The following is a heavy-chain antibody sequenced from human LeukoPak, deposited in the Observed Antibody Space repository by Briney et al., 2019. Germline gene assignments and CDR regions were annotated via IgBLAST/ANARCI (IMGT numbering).Heavy chain of an antibody. CDR3: AKDLDSGYGIQFDY. J-gene: IGHJ4*02. Sequence: GGSLRLSCAASGFTFRNYAMSWVRQAPGKGLEWVAHISGAGTIISYADSVKGRFTISRDTSTNTLFLQMDSLRADDTAVFYCAKDLDSGYGIQFDYWGQGTLATVSS. V-gene: IGHV3-23*01. D-gene: IGHD5-12*01. CDR2: ISGAGTII. CDR1: GFTFRNYA.